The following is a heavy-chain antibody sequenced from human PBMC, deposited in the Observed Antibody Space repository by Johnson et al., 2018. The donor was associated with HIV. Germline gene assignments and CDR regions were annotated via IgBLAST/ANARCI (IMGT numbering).Heavy chain of an antibody. V-gene: IGHV3-30*03. J-gene: IGHJ3*01. Sequence: QVQLVESGGGVVQPGRSLRLSCAASGFTFSSYGMHWVRQAPGKGLEGVAVIPYDGSNTYYAASLKVRFTISRDNSKNTLYLQMNSLRAEDTTVYFCAIMSAPEDADAFDVWGQGTMVTVSS. CDR2: IPYDGSNT. CDR1: GFTFSSYG. CDR3: AIMSAPEDADAFDV. D-gene: IGHD1-14*01.